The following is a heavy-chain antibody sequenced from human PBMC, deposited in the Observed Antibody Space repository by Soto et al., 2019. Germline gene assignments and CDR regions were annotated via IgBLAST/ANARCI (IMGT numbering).Heavy chain of an antibody. Sequence: QVQLIQSGADMREPGASVKVSCKVSGHSLSQLAMHWVRQTPGGGLEWMAGFDLENSEPVHAPKFQGRLSLIEDTSADTAYMELSSLRSEDTAVYYCATAPLHLHNWFDTWGQGTLVAVSS. CDR3: ATAPLHLHNWFDT. D-gene: IGHD3-10*01. V-gene: IGHV1-24*01. CDR1: GHSLSQLA. CDR2: FDLENSEP. J-gene: IGHJ5*02.